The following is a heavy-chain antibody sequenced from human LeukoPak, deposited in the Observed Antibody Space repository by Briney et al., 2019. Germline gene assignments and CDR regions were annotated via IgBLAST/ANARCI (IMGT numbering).Heavy chain of an antibody. J-gene: IGHJ3*02. CDR1: GYTFTSYY. CDR2: INPSGGST. V-gene: IGHV1-46*01. D-gene: IGHD1-26*01. Sequence: GGSVKVSCKASGYTFTSYYMHWVRQAPGQGLEWMGIINPSGGSTSYAQKFQGRVTMTRAMSTSTVYMELSSLRSEDTAVYYCARSSGSYDAFDIWGQGTMVTVSS. CDR3: ARSSGSYDAFDI.